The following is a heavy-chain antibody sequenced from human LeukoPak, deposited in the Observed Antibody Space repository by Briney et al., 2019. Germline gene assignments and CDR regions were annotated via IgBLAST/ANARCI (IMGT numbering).Heavy chain of an antibody. CDR2: ISGSGGST. CDR1: GFTFSSYA. Sequence: PGGSLRLSCAASGFTFSSYAMSRVRQAPGKGLEWVSGISGSGGSTYYADSVKGRFTISRDNSNNTLYLQMNSLRGEDTAVYYCAKDMIHDYGGNSNYFDYWGQGTLVTVSS. J-gene: IGHJ4*02. D-gene: IGHD4-23*01. V-gene: IGHV3-23*01. CDR3: AKDMIHDYGGNSNYFDY.